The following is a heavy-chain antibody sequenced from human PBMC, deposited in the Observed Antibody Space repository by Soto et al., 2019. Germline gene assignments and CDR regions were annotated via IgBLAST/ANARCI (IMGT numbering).Heavy chain of an antibody. J-gene: IGHJ5*02. Sequence: LSLTCTVSGGSISSYYWSWIRQPPGKGLEWIGYIYYSGSTNYNPSLKSRVTISVDTSKNQFSLKLSSVTAADTAVYYCARAEFNWFDPWGQGTLVTVSS. CDR3: ARAEFNWFDP. V-gene: IGHV4-59*01. CDR2: IYYSGST. D-gene: IGHD3-10*01. CDR1: GGSISSYY.